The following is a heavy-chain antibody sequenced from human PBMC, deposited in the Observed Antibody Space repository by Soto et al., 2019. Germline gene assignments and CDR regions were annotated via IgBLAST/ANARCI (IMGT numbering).Heavy chain of an antibody. D-gene: IGHD6-19*01. Sequence: SETLSLTCTVSGASITSGGFYWSWIRQHPGKGLEWIGYIYYSGSTYYNPSLKSRVNISLDRSKNQFSLTLSSVTAADTAVYYCARGIAVAAPVFDAFDIWGLGTMVTFSS. V-gene: IGHV4-31*03. CDR2: IYYSGST. CDR3: ARGIAVAAPVFDAFDI. CDR1: GASITSGGFY. J-gene: IGHJ3*02.